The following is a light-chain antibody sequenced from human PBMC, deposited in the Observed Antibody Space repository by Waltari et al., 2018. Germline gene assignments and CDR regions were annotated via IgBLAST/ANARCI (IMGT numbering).Light chain of an antibody. J-gene: IGKJ4*01. V-gene: IGKV3-20*01. CDR3: QQYDGSVLT. CDR2: GAS. CDR1: QTINNNF. Sequence: RASQTINNNFLVWYQQKPGQAPRLIIHGASSRATGFPDRFSGSGSGIDFTLTISSLKPEDSAVYYCQQYDGSVLTFGGGTKVEI.